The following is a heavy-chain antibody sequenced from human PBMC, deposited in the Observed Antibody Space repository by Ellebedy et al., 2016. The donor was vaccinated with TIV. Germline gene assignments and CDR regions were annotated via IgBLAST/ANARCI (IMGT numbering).Heavy chain of an antibody. CDR1: GYTFTGYY. J-gene: IGHJ3*02. CDR2: INPNIGGT. CDR3: ARYRIDDAFDI. D-gene: IGHD2-15*01. V-gene: IGHV1-2*04. Sequence: AASVKVSCKASGYTFTGYYMRWVRQAPGQGLEWMGWINPNIGGTNYAQKFQGWVTMTRDTSISTAYMELSRLRSDDTAVYYCARYRIDDAFDIWGQGTMVTVSS.